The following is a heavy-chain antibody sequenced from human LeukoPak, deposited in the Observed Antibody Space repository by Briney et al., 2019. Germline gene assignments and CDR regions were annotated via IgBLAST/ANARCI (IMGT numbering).Heavy chain of an antibody. V-gene: IGHV1-18*04. D-gene: IGHD6-19*01. CDR2: ISAYNGNT. CDR1: GYTFTGYY. CDR3: ARGSSGWYVGAYYMDV. Sequence: GASVKVSCKASGYTFTGYYMHWVRQAPGQGLEWMGWISAYNGNTNYAQKLQGRVTMTTDTSTSTAYMELRSLRSDDTAVYYCARGSSGWYVGAYYMDVWGKGTTVTISS. J-gene: IGHJ6*03.